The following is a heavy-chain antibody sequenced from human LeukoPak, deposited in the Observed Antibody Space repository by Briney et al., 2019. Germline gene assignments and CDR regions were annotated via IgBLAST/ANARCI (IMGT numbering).Heavy chain of an antibody. CDR2: ISSDGINK. CDR3: ARAGVESSGYYAFDV. J-gene: IGHJ3*01. D-gene: IGHD3-22*01. Sequence: GGSLRLSCAASGFTFNNYLMHWVRQAPGKGLEWVAVISSDGINKYYADSVKGRFTISRDNSENTLYLQMNSLRAEDTAVYYCARAGVESSGYYAFDVWGQGTILTVSS. CDR1: GFTFNNYL. V-gene: IGHV3-30-3*01.